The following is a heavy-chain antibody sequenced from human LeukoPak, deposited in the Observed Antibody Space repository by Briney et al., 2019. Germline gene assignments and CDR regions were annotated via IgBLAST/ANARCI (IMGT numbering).Heavy chain of an antibody. CDR2: IKYSGST. CDR3: ARMGRDYGDQVDY. J-gene: IGHJ4*02. D-gene: IGHD4-17*01. Sequence: SETLSLTCAVYGGSLSGSYWSWIRQPPGKGLEWIGEIKYSGSTNYNPSLKSRVTISVDTSKNQFSLKLGSVAAADTAVYYCARMGRDYGDQVDYWGQGTLVTVSS. V-gene: IGHV4-34*01. CDR1: GGSLSGSY.